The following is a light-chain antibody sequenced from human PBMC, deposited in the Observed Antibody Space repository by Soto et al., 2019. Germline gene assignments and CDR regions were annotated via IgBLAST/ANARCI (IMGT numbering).Light chain of an antibody. J-gene: IGLJ2*01. V-gene: IGLV2-14*01. CDR2: EVS. CDR1: SSDVGGYNY. Sequence: QSVLTQPASVSGSPGQSITISCTGTSSDVGGYNYVSWYQQHPGKAPKLMIYEVSSRPSGVSNRFSGSKSGNTASLTISGLQAEDEADYYCSSYTSSSTYVISGGGTQLTVL. CDR3: SSYTSSSTYVI.